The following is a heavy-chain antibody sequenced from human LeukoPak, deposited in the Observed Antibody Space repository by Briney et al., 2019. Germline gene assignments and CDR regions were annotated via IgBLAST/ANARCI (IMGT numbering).Heavy chain of an antibody. D-gene: IGHD6-19*01. CDR1: GFTFSSYS. J-gene: IGHJ4*02. CDR2: ISSSGSYI. CDR3: ARVGSGWSYFDY. V-gene: IGHV3-21*01. Sequence: GGSLRLSCAASGFTFSSYSMNWVRQAPGKGLEWVSSISSSGSYIYYADSVKGRFTISRDNAKNSLYLQMNSLRAEDTAVYYCARVGSGWSYFDYWGQGTLVTVSS.